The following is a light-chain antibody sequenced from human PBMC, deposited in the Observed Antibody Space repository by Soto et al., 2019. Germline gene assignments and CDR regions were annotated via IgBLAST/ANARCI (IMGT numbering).Light chain of an antibody. V-gene: IGLV1-44*01. Sequence: SVLTQPPSASGTPGQRVAISCSGARSNIGSTRANWYRQLPGSAPKLLIYSDNQRPSGVPDRFSGSKSGTSASLAISGLQSEDEADYYCAAWDNSLNGYVFGTGTKVTVL. CDR1: RSNIGSTR. J-gene: IGLJ1*01. CDR3: AAWDNSLNGYV. CDR2: SDN.